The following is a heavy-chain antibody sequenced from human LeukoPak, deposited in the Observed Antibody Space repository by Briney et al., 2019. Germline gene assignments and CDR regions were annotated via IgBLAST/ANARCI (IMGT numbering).Heavy chain of an antibody. CDR3: ARRPNSSGWYY. CDR2: IYYSGST. V-gene: IGHV4-61*08. D-gene: IGHD6-19*01. Sequence: PSETLSLTCTVSGGSISSGGYYWSWIRQPPGKGLEWIGYIYYSGSTNYNPSLKSRVTISVDTSKNQFSLKLSSVTAADTAVYYCARRPNSSGWYYFGQGTLVTVSS. J-gene: IGHJ4*02. CDR1: GGSISSGGYY.